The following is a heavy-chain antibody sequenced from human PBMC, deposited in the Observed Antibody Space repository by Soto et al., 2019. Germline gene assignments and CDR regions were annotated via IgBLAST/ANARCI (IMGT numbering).Heavy chain of an antibody. CDR2: INGGNGNT. V-gene: IGHV1-3*01. Sequence: ASVKVSCKASGNTVPNYAIHWVRQAPGQRLEWMGWINGGNGNTYYSEQFQGRVTITRDTSAGTVYMQLSSLTSEDTAVYYCARAPVAAAGKGYWFDPWGQGTLVTVSS. CDR1: GNTVPNYA. D-gene: IGHD6-13*01. J-gene: IGHJ5*02. CDR3: ARAPVAAAGKGYWFDP.